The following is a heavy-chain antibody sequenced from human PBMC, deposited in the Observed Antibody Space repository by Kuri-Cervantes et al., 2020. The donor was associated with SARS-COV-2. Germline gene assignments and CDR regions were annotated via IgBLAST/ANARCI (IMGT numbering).Heavy chain of an antibody. V-gene: IGHV3-11*03. CDR1: GFLSRDYY. CDR2: ISRRGGIYM. J-gene: IGHJ6*02. Sequence: GGSLNIPCLGSGFLSRDYYMRWMRQAPGKWMEWVSYISRRGGIYMQYADSVKGRFTISRDNAKKSLYLEMNSLRAEDTAVYYCARQGYCTVGSCYSGAMDVWGQGTTVTVSS. CDR3: ARQGYCTVGSCYSGAMDV. D-gene: IGHD2-15*01.